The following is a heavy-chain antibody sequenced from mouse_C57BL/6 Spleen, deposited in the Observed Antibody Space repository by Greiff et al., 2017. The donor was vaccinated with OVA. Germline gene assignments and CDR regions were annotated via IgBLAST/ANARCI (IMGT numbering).Heavy chain of an antibody. CDR1: GYTFTSYW. Sequence: QVQLQQPGAELVKPGASVKLSCKASGYTFTSYWITWVKQRPGQGLEWIGDIYPGSGSTNYNEKFKSKATLTVDTASSTADMQLSSLTSEDSAVYYCARGGNYAMDYWGQGTSVTVSS. CDR3: ARGGNYAMDY. J-gene: IGHJ4*01. V-gene: IGHV1-55*01. CDR2: IYPGSGST. D-gene: IGHD2-14*01.